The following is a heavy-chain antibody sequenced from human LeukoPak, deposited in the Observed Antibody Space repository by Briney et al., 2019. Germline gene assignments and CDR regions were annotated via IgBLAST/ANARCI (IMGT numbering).Heavy chain of an antibody. D-gene: IGHD1-26*01. V-gene: IGHV1-8*01. CDR1: GYTFTSYD. CDR3: ARKSGSYFPQNDNWFDP. Sequence: ASVKVSCKASGYTFTSYDINWVRQATGQELEWMGWMNPNSGNTGYAQKFQGRVTMTRNTYISTAYMELSSLRSEDRAVYYCARKSGSYFPQNDNWFDPWGQGTLVTVSS. CDR2: MNPNSGNT. J-gene: IGHJ5*02.